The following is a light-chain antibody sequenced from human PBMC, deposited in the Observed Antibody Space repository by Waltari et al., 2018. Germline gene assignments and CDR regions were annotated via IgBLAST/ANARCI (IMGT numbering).Light chain of an antibody. V-gene: IGKV3-15*01. J-gene: IGKJ4*01. CDR2: GAS. CDR1: QRVRSF. CDR3: QQYNDWPPLT. Sequence: EVVMTQSPATLSVSPGERATLSCRASQRVRSFVAWYQQKPGQAPRLLNYGASTRATGIPARFSGSGSGTEFTLTISSLQSEDFAVYYCQQYNDWPPLTFGGGTKVEIK.